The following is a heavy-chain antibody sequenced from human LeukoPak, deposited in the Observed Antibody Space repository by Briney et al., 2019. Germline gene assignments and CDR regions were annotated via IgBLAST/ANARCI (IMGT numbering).Heavy chain of an antibody. V-gene: IGHV1-2*02. CDR3: ASSITMIVVVTPAPNFDY. D-gene: IGHD3-22*01. Sequence: ASVKVSCKASGYTFTGYYMHWVRQAPGQGLEWMGWINPNSGATNFAQKFQGRVTMTRDTSISTAYMELSRLRSDDTAVYYCASSITMIVVVTPAPNFDYLGQGTLVTVSS. J-gene: IGHJ4*02. CDR1: GYTFTGYY. CDR2: INPNSGAT.